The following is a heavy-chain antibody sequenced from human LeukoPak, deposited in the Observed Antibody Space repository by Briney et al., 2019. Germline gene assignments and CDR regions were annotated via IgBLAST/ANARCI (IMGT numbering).Heavy chain of an antibody. CDR2: INADNGNP. J-gene: IGHJ4*02. CDR1: GYSFTSYT. V-gene: IGHV1-3*01. D-gene: IGHD3-9*01. CDR3: ARNYDILTSYYGFDY. Sequence: ASVKVSCKASGYSFTSYTMHWVRQAPGQRLEWMGWINADNGNPKYSQKFQGRLTITRDTSATTAYMELSSLRSEDTAVYYCARNYDILTSYYGFDYWGQGTLVTVSS.